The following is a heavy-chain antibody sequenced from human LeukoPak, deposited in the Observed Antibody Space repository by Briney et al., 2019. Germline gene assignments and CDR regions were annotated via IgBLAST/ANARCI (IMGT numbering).Heavy chain of an antibody. V-gene: IGHV1-2*06. CDR2: INPNSGGT. J-gene: IGHJ4*02. CDR3: ARGGGRDSGRENDY. D-gene: IGHD1-26*01. CDR1: GYTFTGYY. Sequence: GASVKVSCKASGYTFTGYYMHWVRQAPGQGLEWMGRINPNSGGTNYAQKLQGRVTMTTDTSTSTAYMELRSLTSDDTAVYYCARGGGRDSGRENDYWGQGTLVTVSS.